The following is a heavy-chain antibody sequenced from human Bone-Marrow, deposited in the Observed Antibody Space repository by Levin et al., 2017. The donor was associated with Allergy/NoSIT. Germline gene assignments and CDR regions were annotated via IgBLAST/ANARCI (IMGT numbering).Heavy chain of an antibody. V-gene: IGHV1-2*03. D-gene: IGHD2-15*01. CDR1: GYTFTGYY. CDR3: ARDQGCSGGRCYYYYGMDV. Sequence: LAASVKVSCKASGYTFTGYYIHWVRQAPGQGLEWMGWINPNTGGTNYAQKFQGRVTMTRDTSISTGYMELSRLRSDDTALYYCARDQGCSGGRCYYYYGMDVWGQGTTVTVTS. CDR2: INPNTGGT. J-gene: IGHJ6*02.